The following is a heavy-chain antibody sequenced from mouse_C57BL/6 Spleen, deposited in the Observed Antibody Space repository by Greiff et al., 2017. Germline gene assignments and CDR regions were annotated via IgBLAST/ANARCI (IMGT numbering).Heavy chain of an antibody. V-gene: IGHV1-69*01. Sequence: QVQLKQPGAELVMPGASVKLSCKASGYTFTSYWMHWVKQRPGQGLEWIGEIDPSDSYTNSNQKFKGKSTLTVDKSSSTAYMQLSSLTSEDAAVYYCARWGDGSRGFDVWGTGTTVTVSS. CDR1: GYTFTSYW. D-gene: IGHD1-1*01. J-gene: IGHJ1*03. CDR3: ARWGDGSRGFDV. CDR2: IDPSDSYT.